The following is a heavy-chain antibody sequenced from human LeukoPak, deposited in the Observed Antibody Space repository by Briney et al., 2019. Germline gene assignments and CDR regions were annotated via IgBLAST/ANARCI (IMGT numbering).Heavy chain of an antibody. Sequence: ASVKVSCKASGYTFTSYDINWVRQATGQGLEWMGWMNPNSGNTGYAQKFQGRVTMTRNTSISTAYMELSSLRSEDTAVYYCARWSSSGWYNYDWFDPWGQGTLVTVSS. J-gene: IGHJ5*02. CDR3: ARWSSSGWYNYDWFDP. V-gene: IGHV1-8*01. D-gene: IGHD6-19*01. CDR2: MNPNSGNT. CDR1: GYTFTSYD.